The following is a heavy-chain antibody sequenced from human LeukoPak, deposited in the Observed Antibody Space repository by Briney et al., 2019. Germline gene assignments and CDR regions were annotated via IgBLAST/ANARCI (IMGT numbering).Heavy chain of an antibody. CDR3: ARSPVVVVAAPVYYYYMDV. Sequence: PGGSLRLSCAASGFTFDDYGMSWVRQAPGKGLEWVSGINWNGGSTGYADSVKGRFTISRDNAKNSLYLQMNSLGAEDTALYYCARSPVVVVAAPVYYYYMDVWGKGTTVTVSS. CDR1: GFTFDDYG. CDR2: INWNGGST. V-gene: IGHV3-20*04. J-gene: IGHJ6*03. D-gene: IGHD2-15*01.